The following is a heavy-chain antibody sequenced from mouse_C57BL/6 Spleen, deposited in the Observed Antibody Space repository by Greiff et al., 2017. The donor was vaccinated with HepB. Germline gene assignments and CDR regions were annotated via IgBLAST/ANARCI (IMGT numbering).Heavy chain of an antibody. V-gene: IGHV1-61*01. J-gene: IGHJ3*01. CDR3: ARSPPYDYDDAY. Sequence: QVQLQQPGAELVRPGSSVKLSCKASGYTFTSYWMDWVKQRPGQGLEWIGNIYPSDSETHYNQKFKDKATLTVDKSSSTAYMQLSSLTSEDSAVYYCARSPPYDYDDAYWGQGTLVTVSA. CDR1: GYTFTSYW. D-gene: IGHD2-4*01. CDR2: IYPSDSET.